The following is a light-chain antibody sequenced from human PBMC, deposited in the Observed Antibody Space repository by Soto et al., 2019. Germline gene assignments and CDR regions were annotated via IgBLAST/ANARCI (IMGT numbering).Light chain of an antibody. J-gene: IGKJ3*01. CDR1: QDISRY. CDR2: GAS. V-gene: IGKV1-9*01. CDR3: QQLQRTPFT. Sequence: QLTQSPSSLSASVGDRVTITCRASQDISRYLAWYQQRAGKAPKLLIYGASTLQSGVPSSFSGSGSGTEFTLTISSLQPEDFATYHCQQLQRTPFTFGPGTTVDV.